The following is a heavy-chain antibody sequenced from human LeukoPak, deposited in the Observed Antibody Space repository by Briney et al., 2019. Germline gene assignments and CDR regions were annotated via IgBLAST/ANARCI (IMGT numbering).Heavy chain of an antibody. Sequence: SQTLSLTCTVSGGSISSAGHYWSWIRQQPGEGLQWIGYIFYRGRTFYNPSLKSRLNISVDTSTDQFSLKLSSVTAADTAVYYCARVRVPSAENDAFDIWGQGTMVTVSS. D-gene: IGHD2-15*01. CDR2: IFYRGRT. J-gene: IGHJ3*02. CDR3: ARVRVPSAENDAFDI. CDR1: GGSISSAGHY. V-gene: IGHV4-31*03.